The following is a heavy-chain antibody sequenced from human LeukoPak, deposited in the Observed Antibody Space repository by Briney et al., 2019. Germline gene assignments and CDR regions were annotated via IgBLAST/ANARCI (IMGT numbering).Heavy chain of an antibody. CDR3: ARDGIHGSGSSSFDY. J-gene: IGHJ4*02. Sequence: SETLSLTCTVSGGSISSSSYYWGWIRQPPGKGLEWIGSIYYSGSTYYNPSLKSRVTISVDTSKNQFSLKLSSVTAADTAVYYCARDGIHGSGSSSFDYWGQGTLVTVSS. V-gene: IGHV4-39*07. D-gene: IGHD3-10*01. CDR1: GGSISSSSYY. CDR2: IYYSGST.